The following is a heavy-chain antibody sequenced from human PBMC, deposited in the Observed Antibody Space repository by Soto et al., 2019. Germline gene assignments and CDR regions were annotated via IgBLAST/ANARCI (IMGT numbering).Heavy chain of an antibody. CDR2: INAGNGNT. D-gene: IGHD6-19*01. CDR3: ARWPGRAGAVY. Sequence: QVQLVQSGAEEKKPGASVQDSCKASGYTFTSYAMHWVRQAPGQRLEWMGWINAGNGNTKYSQKFQGRVTITRNTSASTADIERSSLRSEDTAVSYCARWPGRAGAVYWGQGTLVTVSS. CDR1: GYTFTSYA. J-gene: IGHJ4*02. V-gene: IGHV1-3*05.